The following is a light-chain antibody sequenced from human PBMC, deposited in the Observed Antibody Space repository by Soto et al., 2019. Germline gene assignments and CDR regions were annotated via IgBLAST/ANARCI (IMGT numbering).Light chain of an antibody. J-gene: IGKJ1*01. CDR3: QRKNSYGVT. CDR1: QGMRHD. Sequence: DIQMTQSPSSLSASVGDRVTITCRASQGMRHDLGWYQQRPGKAPKRLIYSASSLQSGVPSRFSVSVAGTEFTFTISSLHPEDGATYYWQRKNSYGVTFGQGTK. V-gene: IGKV1-17*01. CDR2: SAS.